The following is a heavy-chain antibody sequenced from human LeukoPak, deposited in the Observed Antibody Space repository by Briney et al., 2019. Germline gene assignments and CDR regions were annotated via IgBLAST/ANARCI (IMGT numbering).Heavy chain of an antibody. D-gene: IGHD6-13*01. CDR3: ARDTARGIAAAGTDDY. CDR2: IIPILGIA. Sequence: SVKVSCKDSGGTFSSYAISWVRQAPGQGLEWMGRIIPILGIANYAQKFQGRVTITADKSTSTAYMELSSLRSEDTAVYYCARDTARGIAAAGTDDYWGQGTLVTVSS. V-gene: IGHV1-69*04. CDR1: GGTFSSYA. J-gene: IGHJ4*02.